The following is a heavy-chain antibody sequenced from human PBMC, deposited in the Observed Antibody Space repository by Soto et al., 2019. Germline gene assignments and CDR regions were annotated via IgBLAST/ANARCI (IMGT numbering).Heavy chain of an antibody. Sequence: PVGSLRLSCAAAGFSVSTSHMNWVRQTPGQGLEWVSVIYSGGATYYAASVKGRFTISRDKSKTTVYLHMNSLRAEDTAVYYCARVGPYDSGSYMLRYNWFDPWGQGTLVTVSS. J-gene: IGHJ5*02. CDR3: ARVGPYDSGSYMLRYNWFDP. CDR1: GFSVSTSH. D-gene: IGHD3-10*01. CDR2: IYSGGAT. V-gene: IGHV3-53*01.